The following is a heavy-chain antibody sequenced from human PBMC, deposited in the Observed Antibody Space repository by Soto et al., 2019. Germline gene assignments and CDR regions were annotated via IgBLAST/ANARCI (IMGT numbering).Heavy chain of an antibody. CDR1: GFSFSTYG. CDR3: AKEGSGASRLLYYYGMDV. D-gene: IGHD6-6*01. Sequence: QVQLVESGGGVVQPGRSLRLSCAASGFSFSTYGMHWVRQAPCKGLEWVAVMSYDGSNTYYADSVKGRFTISRDNSENTLYLQMNSLRAEDTAVYYCAKEGSGASRLLYYYGMDVWGQGTTVTVSS. V-gene: IGHV3-30*18. J-gene: IGHJ6*02. CDR2: MSYDGSNT.